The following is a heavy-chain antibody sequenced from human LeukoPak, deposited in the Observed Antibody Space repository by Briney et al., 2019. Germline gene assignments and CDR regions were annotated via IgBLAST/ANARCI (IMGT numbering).Heavy chain of an antibody. CDR1: GFTFSTYW. V-gene: IGHV3-7*01. Sequence: GGSLRLSCAASGFTFSTYWMTWVRQAPGKGLEWVANIKQDGSEKYYVDSVKGRFTISRDNAKNSLYLQMNSLRAEDTAVYYCARGHHQDYGDYAFDYWGQGTLVTVSS. D-gene: IGHD4-17*01. J-gene: IGHJ4*02. CDR2: IKQDGSEK. CDR3: ARGHHQDYGDYAFDY.